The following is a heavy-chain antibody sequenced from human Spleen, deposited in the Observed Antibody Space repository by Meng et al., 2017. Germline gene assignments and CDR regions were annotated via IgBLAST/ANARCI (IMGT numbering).Heavy chain of an antibody. CDR1: GGSISSGDYF. J-gene: IGHJ5*02. CDR2: IYYSGST. Sequence: QVQPQESGPVLVKASQTLSITCTGSGGSISSGDYFWSWVRQPPGKGLAWIGYIYYSGSTYYNPSLQSRLTISVDTPKKQFSLKLSSVTAADTAVYYCARESVAGTHWFDPWGQGTLVTVSS. CDR3: ARESVAGTHWFDP. D-gene: IGHD6-19*01. V-gene: IGHV4-30-4*01.